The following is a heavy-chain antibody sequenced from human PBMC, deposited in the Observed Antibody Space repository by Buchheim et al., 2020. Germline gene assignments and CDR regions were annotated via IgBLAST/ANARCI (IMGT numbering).Heavy chain of an antibody. CDR1: GFSFSTYA. CDR3: ARDGHDSSGYSFDY. J-gene: IGHJ4*02. V-gene: IGHV3-23*01. D-gene: IGHD3-22*01. CDR2: ISGSGDTT. Sequence: VQLLESGGDLVQPGGSLRLSCAASGFSFSTYAMSWVRQAPGKGLEWVSAISGSGDTTYYADSVKGRFTISRDNSKNTLYLQMNSLRAEDTAVYYCARDGHDSSGYSFDYWGQGTL.